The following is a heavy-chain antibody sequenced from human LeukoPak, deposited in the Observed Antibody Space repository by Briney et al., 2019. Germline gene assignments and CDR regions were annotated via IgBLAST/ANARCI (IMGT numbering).Heavy chain of an antibody. J-gene: IGHJ4*02. CDR3: ARGGRSGYRYFDY. Sequence: ASVKVSCEASEYTFTDYYIHWVRQAPGQGLEWRGRISPNTGGTDHAQEFREKITMTRDTSISTAYIELSRLISDDTAVYYCARGGRSGYRYFDYWGQGTLVTVSS. CDR1: EYTFTDYY. V-gene: IGHV1-2*06. D-gene: IGHD5-18*01. CDR2: ISPNTGGT.